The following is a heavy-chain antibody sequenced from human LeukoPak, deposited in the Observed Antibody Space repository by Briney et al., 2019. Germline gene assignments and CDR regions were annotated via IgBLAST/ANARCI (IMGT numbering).Heavy chain of an antibody. CDR3: ARPLRPPGYSSGWYFQH. Sequence: GESLKISCKGSGYSFTSYWIGWVRQMPGKGLEWMGIIYPGDSDTRYSPSFQGQVTISADKSISTPYLQWSSLKALDTAMYYCARPLRPPGYSSGWYFQHWGQGTLVTVSS. D-gene: IGHD6-19*01. CDR2: IYPGDSDT. CDR1: GYSFTSYW. V-gene: IGHV5-51*01. J-gene: IGHJ1*01.